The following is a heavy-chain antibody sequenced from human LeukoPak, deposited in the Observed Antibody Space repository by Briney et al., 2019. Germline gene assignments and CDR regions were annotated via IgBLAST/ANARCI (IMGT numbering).Heavy chain of an antibody. V-gene: IGHV3-23*01. CDR3: AKWKYSNSGVDDY. J-gene: IGHJ4*02. Sequence: GGSLRLSCAASGFTFSSYAMSWVRQVPGKGLEWVSVISGSGDNTYYADSVKGRFTISRDNSKNMLYLQMNSLRAEDTAVYYCAKWKYSNSGVDDYWGQGTLVTVSS. D-gene: IGHD6-6*01. CDR1: GFTFSSYA. CDR2: ISGSGDNT.